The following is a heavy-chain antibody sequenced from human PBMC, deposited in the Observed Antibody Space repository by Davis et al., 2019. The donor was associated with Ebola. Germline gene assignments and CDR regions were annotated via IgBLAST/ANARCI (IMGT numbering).Heavy chain of an antibody. J-gene: IGHJ3*01. Sequence: KVSCKGSGYRFSSYWIGWVRQMPGKGLEWMGIIWPGINSPGGSDTRYSPSFQGQVTISVDKSISTAYLQWNSLKASDTAMYYCARPKYSTSLDDAFDVWGQGTMVTVSS. V-gene: IGHV5-51*01. D-gene: IGHD2/OR15-2a*01. CDR1: GYRFSSYW. CDR3: ARPKYSTSLDDAFDV. CDR2: IWPGINSPGGSDT.